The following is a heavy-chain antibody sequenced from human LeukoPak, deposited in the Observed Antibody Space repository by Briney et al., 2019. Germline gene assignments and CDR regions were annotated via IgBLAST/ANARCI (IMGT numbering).Heavy chain of an antibody. CDR3: AHGYCSSSSCRGNWFDP. V-gene: IGHV4-34*01. J-gene: IGHJ5*02. CDR2: INHSGST. Sequence: SETLSLTCAVYGGSFSGYYWSWIRQPPGKGLEWIGEINHSGSTNYNPSLKSRVTISVDTSKNQFSLKLSSVTSADTAVYYCAHGYCSSSSCRGNWFDPWGQGTLVTVSS. CDR1: GGSFSGYY. D-gene: IGHD2-2*01.